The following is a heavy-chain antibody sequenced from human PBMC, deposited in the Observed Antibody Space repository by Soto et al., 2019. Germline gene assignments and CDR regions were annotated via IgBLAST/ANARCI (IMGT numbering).Heavy chain of an antibody. CDR2: IYYSGST. CDR3: ATQEVGGSYVYTFDP. V-gene: IGHV4-39*01. D-gene: IGHD1-26*01. J-gene: IGHJ5*02. CDR1: GGSITSSSYY. Sequence: SETLSLTCTVSGGSITSSSYYWGWIRQPPWKGLEWIGSIYYSGSTYYNPSLKSRVTISVDTSKNQFSLKLSSVTAADTAVYYCATQEVGGSYVYTFDPWGQGTLVTVSS.